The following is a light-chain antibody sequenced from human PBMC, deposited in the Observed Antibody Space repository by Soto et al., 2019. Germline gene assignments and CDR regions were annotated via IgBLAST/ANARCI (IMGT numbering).Light chain of an antibody. CDR2: EVS. CDR1: SSNIGAGYY. J-gene: IGLJ1*01. Sequence: QSVLTQPPSVSGAPGQRVTISCTGSSSNIGAGYYVHWYQQLSRDPKLIIYEVSNRPSGVSNRFSGSKSGNTASLTISGLQPEDEADYYCNSFTSSSTYVFGTGTKVTVL. CDR3: NSFTSSSTYV. V-gene: IGLV1-40*01.